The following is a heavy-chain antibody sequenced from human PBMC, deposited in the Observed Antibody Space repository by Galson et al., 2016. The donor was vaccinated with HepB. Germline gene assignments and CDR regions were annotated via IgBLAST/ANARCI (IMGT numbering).Heavy chain of an antibody. CDR3: AKTYHEIFNAYHKGYYYGMDV. D-gene: IGHD3-9*01. V-gene: IGHV1-46*01. CDR1: GYTFISHY. J-gene: IGHJ6*02. Sequence: SVKVSCKASGYTFISHYMVWVRQAPGQGLEWIGIINPSDGSTTYAQKFQGSVTMTRNTSTSVVYMELSSLESEDTAVYYCAKTYHEIFNAYHKGYYYGMDVWGQGTTVAVSS. CDR2: INPSDGST.